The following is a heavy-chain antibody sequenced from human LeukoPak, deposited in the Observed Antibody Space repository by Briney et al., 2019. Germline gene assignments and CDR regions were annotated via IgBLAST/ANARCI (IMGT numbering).Heavy chain of an antibody. D-gene: IGHD3-10*01. Sequence: GGSLRLSCAASGFTFSSYWMSWVHQAPGKGLEWVANIKQDGSEKYYVDSVKGRFTISRDNAKNSLYLQMNSLRAEDTAVYYCARDLGDGSGNSVRWGQGTLVTVSS. V-gene: IGHV3-7*01. CDR1: GFTFSSYW. J-gene: IGHJ4*02. CDR2: IKQDGSEK. CDR3: ARDLGDGSGNSVR.